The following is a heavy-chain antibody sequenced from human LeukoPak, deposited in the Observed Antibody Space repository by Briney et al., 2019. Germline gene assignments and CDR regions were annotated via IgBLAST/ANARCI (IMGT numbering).Heavy chain of an antibody. Sequence: ETLSLTCTVSGGSISSSSYYWGWIRQAPGKGLEWLASITNNAGKTYYADSVRGRFTISRDTSTNTVYVEMNNLRVEDTAIYYCAKDHPGYGWPAFEYWGQGTPVTVSS. V-gene: IGHV3-23*01. CDR3: AKDHPGYGWPAFEY. CDR2: ITNNAGKT. D-gene: IGHD5-18*01. CDR1: GGSISSSSYY. J-gene: IGHJ4*02.